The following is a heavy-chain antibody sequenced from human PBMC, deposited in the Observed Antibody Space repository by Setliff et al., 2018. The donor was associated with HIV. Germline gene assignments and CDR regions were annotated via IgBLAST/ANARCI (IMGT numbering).Heavy chain of an antibody. CDR1: GFTFKIYA. D-gene: IGHD3-22*01. Sequence: GGSLRLSCKASGFTFKIYAMSWLRQAPGKGLEWVSAISNSGGNTYYADSVKGRFTISRDNSENTLYLQMTSLRPEDTAIYYCAKEVPYSNGFMYFDYWGQGTLVTVSS. CDR3: AKEVPYSNGFMYFDY. J-gene: IGHJ4*02. V-gene: IGHV3-23*01. CDR2: ISNSGGNT.